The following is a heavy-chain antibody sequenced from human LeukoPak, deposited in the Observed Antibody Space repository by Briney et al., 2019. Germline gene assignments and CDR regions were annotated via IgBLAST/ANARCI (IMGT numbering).Heavy chain of an antibody. Sequence: PGGSLRLSCAASGFSLSGYWMTWVRQAPGKGLEWVARLHAVGVEQNYVDSVTGRFTMSRDNAKNSLDLQMNSLRVEDTAVYYCARGGYSFDYLGQGTLVAVSS. CDR1: GFSLSGYW. J-gene: IGHJ4*02. D-gene: IGHD5-18*01. V-gene: IGHV3-7*01. CDR3: ARGGYSFDY. CDR2: LHAVGVEQ.